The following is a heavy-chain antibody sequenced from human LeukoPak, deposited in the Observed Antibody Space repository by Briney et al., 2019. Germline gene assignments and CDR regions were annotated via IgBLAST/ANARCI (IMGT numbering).Heavy chain of an antibody. Sequence: GGSLRLSCAASGFIFRNYEMNWVRQAPGKGLEWVSYTSSSGRTPYYVDSVKGRFTISRDNAKNSLYLQMNSLRAEDTAVYYCARVLLEGAFDIWGQGTMVTVSS. CDR1: GFIFRNYE. CDR3: ARVLLEGAFDI. CDR2: TSSSGRTP. V-gene: IGHV3-48*03. D-gene: IGHD1-1*01. J-gene: IGHJ3*02.